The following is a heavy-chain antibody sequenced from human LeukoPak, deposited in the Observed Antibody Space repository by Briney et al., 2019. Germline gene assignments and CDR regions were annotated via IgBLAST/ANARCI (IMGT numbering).Heavy chain of an antibody. CDR1: GFTISTNY. CDR3: ARAPFYYDSSGYPYFDG. V-gene: IGHV3-53*01. D-gene: IGHD3-22*01. Sequence: GGSLRLSCAASGFTISTNYMSWVRQAPGKGLEWVSVMYTDGSTYYADSVKGRFTISRDNSKNTLYLQMNSLRAEDTALYYCARAPFYYDSSGYPYFDGWGQGTLVTVSS. CDR2: MYTDGST. J-gene: IGHJ4*02.